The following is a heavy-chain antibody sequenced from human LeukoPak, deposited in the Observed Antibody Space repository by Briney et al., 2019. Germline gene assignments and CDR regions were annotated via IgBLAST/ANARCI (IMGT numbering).Heavy chain of an antibody. CDR3: AEGAASRGYTYMAN. Sequence: GGSLRLSCAASAFTFRSYAMIWVRQAPGKGLEWVSTVSASGGSTYYADSVKGRFTISRDNSNNTLSLQINSLRPEDTAVYYCAEGAASRGYTYMANWGQGTLVTVSS. J-gene: IGHJ4*02. D-gene: IGHD5-18*01. CDR2: VSASGGST. CDR1: AFTFRSYA. V-gene: IGHV3-23*01.